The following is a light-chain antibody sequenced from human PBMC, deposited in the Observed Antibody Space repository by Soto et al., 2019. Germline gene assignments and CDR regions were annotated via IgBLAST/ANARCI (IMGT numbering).Light chain of an antibody. Sequence: QSVLTQPPSVSAAPGQKVTISCSGSSSNIGNNYVSWYQHLPGTAPKLLIYGNNKRPSGIPDRFSGSKSDTSATLGITGLQTGDEADYYCGTWDNSLRGVVFGGGTKLTVL. J-gene: IGLJ2*01. CDR2: GNN. CDR3: GTWDNSLRGVV. V-gene: IGLV1-51*02. CDR1: SSNIGNNY.